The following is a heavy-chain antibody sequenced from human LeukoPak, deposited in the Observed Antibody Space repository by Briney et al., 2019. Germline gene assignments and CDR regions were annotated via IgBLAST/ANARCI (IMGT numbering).Heavy chain of an antibody. J-gene: IGHJ4*02. Sequence: SETLSLTCAVYGVSFSGYYWSWIRRPPGKGLEWIGEINHSGSTNYNPSLKSRVTISVDTSKNQFSLKLSSVTAADTAVYYCARTLGYCSGGSCYALRYWGQGTLVTVSS. CDR1: GVSFSGYY. V-gene: IGHV4-34*01. CDR3: ARTLGYCSGGSCYALRY. CDR2: INHSGST. D-gene: IGHD2-15*01.